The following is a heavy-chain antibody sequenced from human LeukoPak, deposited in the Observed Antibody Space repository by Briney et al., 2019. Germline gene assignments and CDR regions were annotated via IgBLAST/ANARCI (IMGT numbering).Heavy chain of an antibody. CDR2: MYYSGSS. J-gene: IGHJ4*02. D-gene: IGHD3-10*01. V-gene: IGHV4-39*01. CDR1: GDSISSSSHY. CDR3: ARRGGFGFTFDH. Sequence: SETLSLTCNVSGDSISSSSHYWGWLRQPPGKGLEWIGHMYYSGSSSYSPSLKSRVTISVDTSDNQFSLKLTSVIAADTAVYYCARRGGFGFTFDHWGQGTLVAVSS.